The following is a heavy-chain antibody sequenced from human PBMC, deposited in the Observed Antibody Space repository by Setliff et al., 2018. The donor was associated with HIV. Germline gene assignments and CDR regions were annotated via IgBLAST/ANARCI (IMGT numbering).Heavy chain of an antibody. V-gene: IGHV4-4*07. CDR2: IYISGST. D-gene: IGHD6-19*01. CDR1: GGFISSYY. CDR3: ARDRSSGWSKDWFDT. J-gene: IGHJ5*02. Sequence: SETLSLTCTVSGGFISSYYWSWIRQPAGKGLEWIGHIYISGSTNYNPSFNSRVTMSVDTSKNQFSLRLTSVTAADTAMYHCARDRSSGWSKDWFDTWGQGILVTVSS.